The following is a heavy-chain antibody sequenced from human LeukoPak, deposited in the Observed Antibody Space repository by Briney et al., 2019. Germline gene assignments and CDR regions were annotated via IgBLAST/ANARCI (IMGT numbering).Heavy chain of an antibody. D-gene: IGHD6-19*01. CDR2: FVSTAT. V-gene: IGHV4-59*01. Sequence: SETLSLTCTVSGGSISTFSWSWVRQTPDEGLEWIGSFVSTATKYNPSLESRVAISVDTSKNQFSLRLNSLTTADTASYYCARDTTVASGMQYWGPGTLVTVSS. CDR1: GGSISTFS. J-gene: IGHJ4*02. CDR3: ARDTTVASGMQY.